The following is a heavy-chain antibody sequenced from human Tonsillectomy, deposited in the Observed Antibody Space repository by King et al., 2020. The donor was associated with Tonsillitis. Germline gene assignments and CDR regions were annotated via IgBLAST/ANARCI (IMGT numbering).Heavy chain of an antibody. CDR2: ISGSGSGT. J-gene: IGHJ4*02. CDR3: AKEMYSTSSNFDS. Sequence: VQLVESGGGLVQPGGSLRLSCATSGFTFSTYAMSWVRQAPGKGLVWVSAISGSGSGTYYADSVKGRFTISRDTSKNTLYLQMNSLRAEDTAVYYCAKEMYSTSSNFDSWGQGTLVTVSS. CDR1: GFTFSTYA. D-gene: IGHD6-6*01. V-gene: IGHV3-23*04.